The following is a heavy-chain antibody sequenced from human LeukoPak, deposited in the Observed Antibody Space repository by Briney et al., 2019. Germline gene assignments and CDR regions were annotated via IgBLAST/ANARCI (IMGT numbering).Heavy chain of an antibody. Sequence: ASVKVSCKASGYTFTHYAITWVRQAPGQGLEWMGWISPYSGKPNYIQKFQGRVTMTTDTSTRTAYMELRSLGFDDTAVYYCARAGELWFGELSAKTLQIDYWGQGTLVTVFS. D-gene: IGHD3-10*01. CDR3: ARAGELWFGELSAKTLQIDY. J-gene: IGHJ4*02. CDR1: GYTFTHYA. CDR2: ISPYSGKP. V-gene: IGHV1-18*01.